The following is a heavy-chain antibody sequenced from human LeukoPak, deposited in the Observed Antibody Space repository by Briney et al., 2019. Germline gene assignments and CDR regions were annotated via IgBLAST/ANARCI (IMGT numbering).Heavy chain of an antibody. CDR1: DGAFSDYY. CDR3: ARVTASGRAGYHYTYYYYGMDV. J-gene: IGHJ6*04. Sequence: SETLSLTCAVPDGAFSDYYWSWIRQPPEKGLEWIGEIHRSGSAKYNPSLKSRVTISVDTSKNQFSLKLSSVTAADTAVYYCARVTASGRAGYHYTYYYYGMDVWGKGTTVTVSS. D-gene: IGHD5-12*01. V-gene: IGHV4-34*01. CDR2: IHRSGSA.